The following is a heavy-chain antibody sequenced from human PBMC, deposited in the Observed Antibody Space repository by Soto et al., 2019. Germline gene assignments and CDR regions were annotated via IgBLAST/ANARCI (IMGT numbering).Heavy chain of an antibody. CDR3: ARRYDFWSGYYFWYFDL. CDR2: MNPNSGNT. CDR1: GYTFTSYD. J-gene: IGHJ2*01. V-gene: IGHV1-8*01. Sequence: ASVKVSCKASGYTFTSYDINWVRQATGQGLEWMGWMNPNSGNTGYAQKFQGRVTMTRNTSISTAYMELSSLRSEDTAVYYCARRYDFWSGYYFWYFDLWGRGTLVTVSS. D-gene: IGHD3-3*01.